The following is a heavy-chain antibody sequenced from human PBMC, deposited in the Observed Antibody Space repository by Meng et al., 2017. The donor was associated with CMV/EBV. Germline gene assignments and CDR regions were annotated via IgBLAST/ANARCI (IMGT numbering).Heavy chain of an antibody. Sequence: QVQLQESGPGLVKPSETLSLTCTVSGGSISSYYWSWIRQPPGKGLEWIGYIYYSGSTNYNPSLKSRVTISVDTSKNQFSLKLSSVTAADTAAYYCARDSRFGLDPWGQGTLVTVSS. D-gene: IGHD3-10*02. J-gene: IGHJ5*02. CDR2: IYYSGST. V-gene: IGHV4-59*01. CDR3: ARDSRFGLDP. CDR1: GGSISSYY.